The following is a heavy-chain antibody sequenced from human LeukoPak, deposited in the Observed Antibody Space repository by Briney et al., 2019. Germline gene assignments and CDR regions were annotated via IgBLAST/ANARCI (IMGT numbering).Heavy chain of an antibody. D-gene: IGHD5-18*01. J-gene: IGHJ3*02. CDR3: ATAGVDTRAFDI. Sequence: SGGSLRLSWAASGFTFSSYCMHWVRQAPGKGLEWVAVISYDGSNKYYADSVKGRFTISRDNSKNTLYLQMNRMRAESTAVYYCATAGVDTRAFDIWGQGTMVTVSS. CDR1: GFTFSSYC. V-gene: IGHV3-30*03. CDR2: ISYDGSNK.